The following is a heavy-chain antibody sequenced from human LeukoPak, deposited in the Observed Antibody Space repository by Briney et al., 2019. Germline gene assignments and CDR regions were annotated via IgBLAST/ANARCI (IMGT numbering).Heavy chain of an antibody. Sequence: SETLSLTCTVSGACIRNYYWSWIRQPAGKGLEWIGRIVPSGSTNYNPSLKSRVTMSVDTSKNQFSLKLNSVTAADTAVYYCAKEGAAPGPDFDYWGQGTLVIVSS. D-gene: IGHD6-13*01. CDR1: GACIRNYY. CDR2: IVPSGST. J-gene: IGHJ4*02. V-gene: IGHV4-4*07. CDR3: AKEGAAPGPDFDY.